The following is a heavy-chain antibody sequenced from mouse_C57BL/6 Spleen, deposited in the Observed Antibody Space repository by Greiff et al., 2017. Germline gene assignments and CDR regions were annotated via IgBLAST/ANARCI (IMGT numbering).Heavy chain of an antibody. V-gene: IGHV1-53*01. CDR3: ARSITAVVATGFDY. Sequence: QVQLQQPGTELVKPGASVKLSCKASGYTFTSYWMHWVKQRPGQGLEWIGNINPSNGGTNYNEKFKSKVTLTVDKSSSTAYMQLSSLTSKDSAVYYYARSITAVVATGFDYWGQGTTLTVSS. D-gene: IGHD1-1*01. J-gene: IGHJ2*01. CDR1: GYTFTSYW. CDR2: INPSNGGT.